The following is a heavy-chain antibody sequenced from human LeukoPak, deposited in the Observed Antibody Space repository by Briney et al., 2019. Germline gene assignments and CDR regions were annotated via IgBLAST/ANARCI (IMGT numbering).Heavy chain of an antibody. CDR1: GGSISSYY. V-gene: IGHV4-59*08. J-gene: IGHJ6*02. CDR2: IYYSGST. D-gene: IGHD3-22*01. CDR3: ARAPYYDSSGRNYYYYGMDV. Sequence: PSETLSLTCTVSGGSISSYYWSWIRQPPGKGLEWIGYIYYSGSTNYNPSLKSRVTISVDTSKNQFSLKLRSVTAADTAVYYCARAPYYDSSGRNYYYYGMDVWGQGTTVTVSS.